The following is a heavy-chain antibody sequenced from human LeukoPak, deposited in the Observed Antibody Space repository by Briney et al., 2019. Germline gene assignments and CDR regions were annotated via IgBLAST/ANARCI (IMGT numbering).Heavy chain of an antibody. CDR1: GYSISSGYY. J-gene: IGHJ4*02. CDR3: ASKASDYAFDY. V-gene: IGHV4-38-2*01. Sequence: SGTLSLTRAVSGYSISSGYYWGWIRQPPGKGLEWIGSIYHSGSTYYNPSLKSRVTISVDTSKNQFSLKLSSVTAADTAVYYCASKASDYAFDYWGQGTLVTVSS. CDR2: IYHSGST. D-gene: IGHD4-17*01.